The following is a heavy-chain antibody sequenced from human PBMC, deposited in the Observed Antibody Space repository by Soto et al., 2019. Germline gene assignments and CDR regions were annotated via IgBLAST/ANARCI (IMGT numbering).Heavy chain of an antibody. CDR1: GFTFDDYA. CDR3: AKALGESSNFDLDY. CDR2: ISWNSGSI. J-gene: IGHJ4*02. D-gene: IGHD3-10*01. V-gene: IGHV3-9*01. Sequence: GGSLRLSCAASGFTFDDYAMHWVRQAPGKGLEWVSGISWNSGSIGYADSVKGRFTISRDNAKNSLYLQMNSLRAEDTALYYCAKALGESSNFDLDYWGQGTLVTVSS.